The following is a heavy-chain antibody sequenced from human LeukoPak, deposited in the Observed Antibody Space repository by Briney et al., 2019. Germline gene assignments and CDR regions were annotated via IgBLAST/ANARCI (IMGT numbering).Heavy chain of an antibody. D-gene: IGHD6-19*01. V-gene: IGHV3-23*01. CDR1: GFTFSSYA. J-gene: IGHJ4*02. CDR3: AKGYQWLVPFDY. CDR2: ISSSGGLT. Sequence: GGSLRLSCAASGFTFSSYAMSWVRQTTGKGLEWVSSISSSGGLTFYADSVKGRFTISRDNSRNTLYLQMNSLSAVDTALYYCAKGYQWLVPFDYWGQGTLVTVSS.